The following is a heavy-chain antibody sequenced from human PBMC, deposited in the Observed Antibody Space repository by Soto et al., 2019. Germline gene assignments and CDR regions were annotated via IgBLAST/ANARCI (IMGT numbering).Heavy chain of an antibody. J-gene: IGHJ3*02. CDR2: ISSSSSYI. D-gene: IGHD3-3*01. Sequence: SLRLSCAASGFTFSSYSMNWVRQAPGKGLEWVSSISSSSSYIYYADSVKGRFTISRDNAKNSLYLQMNSLRAEDTAVYYCARSSETVTIFGVVSPDAFGIWGQGTMVIVSS. CDR3: ARSSETVTIFGVVSPDAFGI. CDR1: GFTFSSYS. V-gene: IGHV3-21*01.